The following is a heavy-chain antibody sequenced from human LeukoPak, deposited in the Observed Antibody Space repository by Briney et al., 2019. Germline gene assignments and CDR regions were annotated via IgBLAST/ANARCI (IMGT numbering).Heavy chain of an antibody. CDR2: IKQDGSQK. V-gene: IGHV3-7*01. D-gene: IGHD2-8*01. J-gene: IGHJ4*02. CDR3: VRDTYGPSDS. Sequence: GGSPRLSCTGSGFTFSQYWMTWVRQAPGKGLEWVANIKQDGSQKYYGRSVKGRFTISRDNAKNSLYLQMNSLRVEDTAVYFCVRDTYGPSDSWGQGTLVAVFS. CDR1: GFTFSQYW.